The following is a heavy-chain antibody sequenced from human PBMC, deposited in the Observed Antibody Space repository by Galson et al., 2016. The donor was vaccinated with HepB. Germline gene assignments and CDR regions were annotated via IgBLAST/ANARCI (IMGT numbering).Heavy chain of an antibody. Sequence: ETLSLTCAISGDSLPSNVAAWFWIRQSPSRGLEWLGRTYYRSKWYYDYAVSVKSRVAINVDTSKNQFSLRLNFVTPEDTAIYYCATGTAAGTAFRYWGQGTLVTVSS. CDR3: ATGTAAGTAFRY. D-gene: IGHD6-13*01. V-gene: IGHV6-1*01. CDR2: TYYRSKWYY. J-gene: IGHJ4*02. CDR1: GDSLPSNVAA.